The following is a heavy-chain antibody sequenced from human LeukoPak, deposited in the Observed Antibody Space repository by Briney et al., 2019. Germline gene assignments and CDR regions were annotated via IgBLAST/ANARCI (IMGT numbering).Heavy chain of an antibody. V-gene: IGHV1-69*13. Sequence: ASVKVSCKASGGTFSSYAISWVRQAPGRGLEWMGGIIPIFGTANYAQKFQGRVTITADESTSTAYMELSSLRSEDTAVYYCARDYLPGTQGGYNWFDPWGQGTLVTVSS. CDR3: ARDYLPGTQGGYNWFDP. D-gene: IGHD1-1*01. CDR2: IIPIFGTA. J-gene: IGHJ5*02. CDR1: GGTFSSYA.